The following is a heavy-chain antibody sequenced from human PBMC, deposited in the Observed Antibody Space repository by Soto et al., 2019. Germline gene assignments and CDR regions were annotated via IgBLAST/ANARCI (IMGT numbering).Heavy chain of an antibody. V-gene: IGHV1-46*01. J-gene: IGHJ3*02. D-gene: IGHD6-25*01. CDR3: AREGGLPEGAFAM. Sequence: ASVKVSCKASGYMFTRHYLYWVRHAPGQGLEWMGIINPRGDWTSYAQKFQGRLTLTRDTSTSIFYMALSSLRSEDTGVYYCAREGGLPEGAFAMRGQGTMVTVSS. CDR1: GYMFTRHY. CDR2: INPRGDWT.